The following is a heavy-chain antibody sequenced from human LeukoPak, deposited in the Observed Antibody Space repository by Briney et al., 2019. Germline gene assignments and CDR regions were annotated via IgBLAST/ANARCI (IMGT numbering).Heavy chain of an antibody. CDR2: ISAYNGNT. V-gene: IGHV1-18*01. CDR1: GGTFSSYA. D-gene: IGHD4-17*01. Sequence: ASVKVSCKASGGTFSSYAISWVRQAPGQGLEWMGWISAYNGNTNYAQKLQGRVTMTTDTSTSTAYMELRSLRSDDTAVYYCARDAMTTVITGYMDVWGKGTTVTISS. J-gene: IGHJ6*03. CDR3: ARDAMTTVITGYMDV.